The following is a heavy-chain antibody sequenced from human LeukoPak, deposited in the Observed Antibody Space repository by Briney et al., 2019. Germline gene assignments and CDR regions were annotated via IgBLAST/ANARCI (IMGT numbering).Heavy chain of an antibody. V-gene: IGHV4-59*01. D-gene: IGHD2/OR15-2a*01. Sequence: SETLSLTCTVSGGSISSYYWSWIRQPPGKGLEWIGYIYYSGSTNYNPSLKSRVTISVDTSKNQFSLKLSSVTAADTAVYYCASFLYPPKGYYFDYWGQGTLVTVSS. CDR1: GGSISSYY. J-gene: IGHJ4*02. CDR2: IYYSGST. CDR3: ASFLYPPKGYYFDY.